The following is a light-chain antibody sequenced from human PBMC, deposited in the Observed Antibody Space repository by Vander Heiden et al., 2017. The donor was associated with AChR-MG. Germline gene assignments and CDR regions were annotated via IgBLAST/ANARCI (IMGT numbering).Light chain of an antibody. CDR3: QSADSSGSFRV. J-gene: IGLJ3*02. Sequence: SYELTQPPSVSVSPGQTARITCSGDALPKQYAYWYQQKAGQAPILIIYKDSERPSGIPERFSGSSSGTRVTLTITGVQAEDDADYYCQSADSSGSFRVFGGGTKLTVL. CDR2: KDS. V-gene: IGLV3-25*03. CDR1: ALPKQY.